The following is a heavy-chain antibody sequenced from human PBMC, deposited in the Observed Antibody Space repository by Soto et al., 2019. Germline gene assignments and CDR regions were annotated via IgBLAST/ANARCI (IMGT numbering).Heavy chain of an antibody. V-gene: IGHV5-51*01. Sequence: ESLKISCKGSGYSFTSYWIGWVRQMPGKGLEWMGIIYPGDSDTRYSPSFQGQVTISADKSISTAYLQLSSLKASDTAMYYXXXXXXXDXXYXYYMDVWGKGTTVTVSS. CDR3: XXXXXXDXXYXYYMDV. CDR1: GYSFTSYW. D-gene: IGHD4-17*01. J-gene: IGHJ6*03. CDR2: IYPGDSDT.